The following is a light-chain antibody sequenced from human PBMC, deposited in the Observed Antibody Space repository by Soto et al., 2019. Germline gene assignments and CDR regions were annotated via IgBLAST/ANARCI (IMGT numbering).Light chain of an antibody. V-gene: IGLV2-14*01. CDR3: SSYTSSSTQV. CDR2: DVR. CDR1: SSDVGGYNY. J-gene: IGLJ1*01. Sequence: QSALTQPASVSASPGQSITISFTGNSSDVGGYNYVSWYQQHPGKAPKLMIYDVRNRPSGVSDRFSGSKSGNTASLTISGLQAEDEADYYCSSYTSSSTQVFGTGTKVTVL.